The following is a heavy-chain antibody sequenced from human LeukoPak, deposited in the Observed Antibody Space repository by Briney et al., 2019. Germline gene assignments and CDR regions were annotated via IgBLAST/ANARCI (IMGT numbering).Heavy chain of an antibody. Sequence: SETLSLTCTVSGGSISSYYWSWLRQPPGKGLEWIGYIYYSGSTNYKPSVKSRVTISVHTSKNQFSLKLSSVTAADTAVYYCARLTGYSSESWFDPWGQGTLVTVSS. CDR1: GGSISSYY. V-gene: IGHV4-59*01. CDR2: IYYSGST. CDR3: ARLTGYSSESWFDP. D-gene: IGHD3-9*01. J-gene: IGHJ5*02.